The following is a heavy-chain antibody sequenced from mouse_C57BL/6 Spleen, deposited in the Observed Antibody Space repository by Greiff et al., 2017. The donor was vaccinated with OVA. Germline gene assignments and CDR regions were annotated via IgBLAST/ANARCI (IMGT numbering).Heavy chain of an antibody. CDR1: GYTFTSYW. V-gene: IGHV1-50*01. CDR3: ARGGFSFDY. J-gene: IGHJ2*01. Sequence: QVQLKQPGAELVKPGASVKLSCKASGYTFTSYWMQWVKQRPGQGLEWIGEIDPSDSYTNYNQKFKGKATLTVDTSSSTAVMQLSSLTSEDSAVYYCARGGFSFDYWGQGTTLTVSS. CDR2: IDPSDSYT.